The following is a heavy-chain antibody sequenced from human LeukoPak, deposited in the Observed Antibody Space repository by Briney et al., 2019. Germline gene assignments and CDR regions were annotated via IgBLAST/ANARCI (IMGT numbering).Heavy chain of an antibody. CDR2: FYNGCST. V-gene: IGHV4-4*07. D-gene: IGHD7-27*01. CDR1: GGSISGYY. Sequence: SATMSFTCTAAGGSISGYYWCWSQLPAGKRLEWIGRFYNGCSTKYNPSLKSRVTMSIDTPNNEFYLKLTTLTAADSAVYYCARDGPNWGFLWGQGTLVTVSS. CDR3: ARDGPNWGFL. J-gene: IGHJ4*02.